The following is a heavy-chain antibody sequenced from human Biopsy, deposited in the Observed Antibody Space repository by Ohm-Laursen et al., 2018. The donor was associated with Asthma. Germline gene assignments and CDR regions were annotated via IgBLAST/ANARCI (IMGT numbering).Heavy chain of an antibody. CDR1: GFSFSNFA. D-gene: IGHD3-16*01. V-gene: IGHV3-33*08. J-gene: IGHJ4*02. CDR3: ARDFSRAIMIGGGREHYFDF. Sequence: SLRLSCSASGFSFSNFAIHWVRQAPGKGLEWVATVGSDESYTDHADSVKSRFTISRDNSKNTLHLQMNSLSPEDTAVYYCARDFSRAIMIGGGREHYFDFWGQGTLVTVSS. CDR2: VGSDESYT.